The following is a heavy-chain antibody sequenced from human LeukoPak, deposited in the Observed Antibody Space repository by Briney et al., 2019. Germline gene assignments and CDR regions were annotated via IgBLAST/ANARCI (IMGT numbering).Heavy chain of an antibody. D-gene: IGHD3-9*01. CDR2: IYYSGST. CDR3: ARAIPLRYFDWFVQGFDY. CDR1: GGSISSGDYY. V-gene: IGHV4-30-4*01. Sequence: PSETLSLTCTVSGGSISSGDYYWSWIRQPPGKGLEWIGYIYYSGSTYYNPSLKSRVTISVDTSKNQFSLKLSSVTAADTAVYYCARAIPLRYFDWFVQGFDYWGQGTLVTVSS. J-gene: IGHJ4*02.